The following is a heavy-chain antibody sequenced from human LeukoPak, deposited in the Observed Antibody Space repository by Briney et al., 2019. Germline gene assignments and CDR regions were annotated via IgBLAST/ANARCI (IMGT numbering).Heavy chain of an antibody. CDR3: ARSRDSSGYYFDY. J-gene: IGHJ4*02. CDR2: IRYDGSNK. CDR1: GFTFSSYG. D-gene: IGHD3-22*01. V-gene: IGHV3-30*02. Sequence: PGGSLRLSCAASGFTFSSYGMHWVRQAPGKGLEWVAFIRYDGSNKYYADSVKGRFTISRDNAKNPLYLQMNSLRAEDTAVYYCARSRDSSGYYFDYWGQGTLVTVSS.